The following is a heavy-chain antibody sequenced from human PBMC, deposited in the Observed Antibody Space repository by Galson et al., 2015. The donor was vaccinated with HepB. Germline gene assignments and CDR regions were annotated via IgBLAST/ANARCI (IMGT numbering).Heavy chain of an antibody. J-gene: IGHJ4*02. CDR1: GGSISSYY. CDR2: IYYSGST. D-gene: IGHD3-16*01. V-gene: IGHV4-59*01. CDR3: ARDGVAGGFDY. Sequence: SETLSLTCTVSGGSISSYYWSWIRQPPGKGLEWIGYIYYSGSTNYNPSLKSRVTISVDTSKNQFSLKLSSVTAADTAVYYCARDGVAGGFDYWGQGTLVTVSS.